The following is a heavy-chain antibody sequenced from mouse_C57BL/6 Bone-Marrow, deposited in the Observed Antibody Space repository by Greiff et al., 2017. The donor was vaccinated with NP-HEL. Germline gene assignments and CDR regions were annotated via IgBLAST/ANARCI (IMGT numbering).Heavy chain of an antibody. CDR3: ARGEWLLPWFAY. D-gene: IGHD2-3*01. J-gene: IGHJ3*01. V-gene: IGHV1-59*01. CDR1: GYTFTSYW. CDR2: IDPSDSYT. Sequence: QVQLQQPGAELVRPGTSVKLSCKASGYTFTSYWMHWVKQRPGQGLEWIGVIDPSDSYTNYNQKFKGKATLTVDTSSSTAYMQFSSLTSEDSAVYYCARGEWLLPWFAYWGQGTLVTVSA.